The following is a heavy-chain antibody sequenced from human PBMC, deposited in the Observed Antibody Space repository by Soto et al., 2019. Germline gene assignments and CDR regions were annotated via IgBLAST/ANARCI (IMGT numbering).Heavy chain of an antibody. Sequence: EVQLVESGGGLIQPGGSLRLSCAASGFTVSSNYMNWVRQAPGKGLEWVSVIYSGGNVYYADSVKGRFTISRDNSKNTLYLQMNGLRGEDTAVYYCGRGSSDYSVTLRVDYWGQGTLVTVSS. CDR1: GFTVSSNY. CDR3: GRGSSDYSVTLRVDY. J-gene: IGHJ4*02. V-gene: IGHV3-53*02. D-gene: IGHD3-22*01. CDR2: IYSGGNV.